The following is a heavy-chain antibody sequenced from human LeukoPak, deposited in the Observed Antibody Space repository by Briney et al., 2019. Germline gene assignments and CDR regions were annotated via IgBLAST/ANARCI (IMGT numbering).Heavy chain of an antibody. Sequence: SVKVSCKASGGTFSSYAISWVRQAPGQGLEWMGGIIPTFGTANYAQKLQGRVTITTDESTSTAYMELSSLRSEDTAVYYCARGGPYDFWSGYYYYYYYYMDVWGKGTTVTVSS. CDR1: GGTFSSYA. CDR2: IIPTFGTA. J-gene: IGHJ6*03. D-gene: IGHD3-3*01. CDR3: ARGGPYDFWSGYYYYYYYYMDV. V-gene: IGHV1-69*05.